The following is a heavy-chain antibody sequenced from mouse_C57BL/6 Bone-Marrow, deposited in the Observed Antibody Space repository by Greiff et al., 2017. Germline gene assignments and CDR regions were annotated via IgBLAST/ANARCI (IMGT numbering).Heavy chain of an antibody. Sequence: EVKLMESGPELVKPGASVKISCKASGYSFTDYNMNWVKQSNGKSLEWIGVINPNYGTTSYNQKCKGKATLTVDQSSSTAYMQLNSLTSEDSAVYYCAYYDYVPFDYWGQGTTLTVSS. J-gene: IGHJ2*01. D-gene: IGHD2-4*01. CDR1: GYSFTDYN. CDR3: AYYDYVPFDY. CDR2: INPNYGTT. V-gene: IGHV1-39*01.